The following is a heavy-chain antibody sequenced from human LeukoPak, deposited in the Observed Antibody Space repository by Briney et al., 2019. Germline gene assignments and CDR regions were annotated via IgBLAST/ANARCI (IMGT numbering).Heavy chain of an antibody. D-gene: IGHD3-10*01. V-gene: IGHV3-30*02. Sequence: GGSLRLSCAASGFTFSSYGMHWVRQAPGTGLEWVAFIRYDGSNKYYTDSVKGRFTISRDNSKNTLYLQMNSVRAEDTAVYYCAKDRYGSGNDHFDYWGQGTLVTVSS. CDR1: GFTFSSYG. J-gene: IGHJ4*02. CDR2: IRYDGSNK. CDR3: AKDRYGSGNDHFDY.